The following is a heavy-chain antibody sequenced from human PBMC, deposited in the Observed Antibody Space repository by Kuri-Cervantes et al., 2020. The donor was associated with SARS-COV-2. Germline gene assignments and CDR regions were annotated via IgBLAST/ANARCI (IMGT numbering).Heavy chain of an antibody. J-gene: IGHJ4*02. Sequence: SETLSLTCTVSGGSISSSSYYWGWIRQPPGKGLEWIGSIYYSGSTYYNPSLKSRVTISVDTSKNQFSLKLSSVTAADTAVYYCARGRSDSSGWFRGRLSGARETFWGQGTLVTVSS. CDR2: IYYSGST. CDR1: GGSISSSSYY. V-gene: IGHV4-39*01. CDR3: ARGRSDSSGWFRGRLSGARETF. D-gene: IGHD6-19*01.